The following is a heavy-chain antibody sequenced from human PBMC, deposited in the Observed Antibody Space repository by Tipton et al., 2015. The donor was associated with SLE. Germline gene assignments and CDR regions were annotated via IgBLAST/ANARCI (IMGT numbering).Heavy chain of an antibody. D-gene: IGHD3-10*01. Sequence: SLRLSCEATGFKFDDYAMHWVRQVPGKGLEGVSGINLNSGIRHYADSVKGRFTISRDNVKNSLFLQMDSLRSEDTAFYYCAKSRNYYGSGNWFDPWGQGTLVTVAS. CDR2: INLNSGIR. CDR1: GFKFDDYA. V-gene: IGHV3-9*01. CDR3: AKSRNYYGSGNWFDP. J-gene: IGHJ5*02.